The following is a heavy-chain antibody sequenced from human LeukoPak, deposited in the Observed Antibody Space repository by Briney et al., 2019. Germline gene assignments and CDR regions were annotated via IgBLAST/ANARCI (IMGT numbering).Heavy chain of an antibody. V-gene: IGHV1-46*01. D-gene: IGHD3-22*01. CDR2: INPSGGST. CDR3: ARAGSSVIGDY. Sequence: ASVKVSCKASGYXFTSYYIHWVRQAPGQGLEWMGIINPSGGSTSYAQKFQGRVTMTRDTSTSTVYMELSSLRSEDTAVYYCARAGSSVIGDYWGQGTLVTVSS. J-gene: IGHJ4*02. CDR1: GYXFTSYY.